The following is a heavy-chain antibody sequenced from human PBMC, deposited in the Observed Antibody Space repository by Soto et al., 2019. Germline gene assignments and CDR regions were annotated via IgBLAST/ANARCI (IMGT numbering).Heavy chain of an antibody. CDR1: GFTFSTYD. J-gene: IGHJ4*02. Sequence: EVQLVESGGGLVQPGGSLRLSWAASGFTFSTYDMHWVRQATGKGLEWVSTIGTTGDTYYPVSVKGRFTISRENAKNSLYLQMNSLSAGDTAVYYCARGLYSFDYWGQGTLVTVSS. V-gene: IGHV3-13*01. CDR2: IGTTGDT. CDR3: ARGLYSFDY.